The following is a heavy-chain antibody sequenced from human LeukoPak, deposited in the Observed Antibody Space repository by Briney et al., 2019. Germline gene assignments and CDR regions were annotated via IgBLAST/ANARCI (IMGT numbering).Heavy chain of an antibody. CDR3: ATQIITLVVVISPFDY. CDR1: GFTFGTFP. CDR2: IQDDGATT. J-gene: IGHJ4*02. D-gene: IGHD3-22*01. Sequence: GGSLRLSCAASGFTFGTFPMHWVRQAPGKGLEWVALIQDDGATTNYADSVRGRFTISRDNSKSTVYLQMNSLKPDDTAVYYCATQIITLVVVISPFDYWGQGTLVTVSS. V-gene: IGHV3-30*02.